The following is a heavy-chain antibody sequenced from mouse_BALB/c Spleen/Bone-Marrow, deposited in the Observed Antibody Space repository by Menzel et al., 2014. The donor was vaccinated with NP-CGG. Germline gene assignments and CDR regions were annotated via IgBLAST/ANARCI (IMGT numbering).Heavy chain of an antibody. J-gene: IGHJ4*01. CDR3: ARYDDGYYSNYAMDY. CDR1: GFTFSSFG. D-gene: IGHD2-3*01. V-gene: IGHV5-17*02. Sequence: EVHLVESGGGLVQPGGSRKLSCAASGFTFSSFGMHWVRQAPEKGLEWVAYISSGSSTIYYADTVKGRFAISRDNPKNTLFLQMTSLRSEDTAMYYCARYDDGYYSNYAMDYWGQGTLVTVSS. CDR2: ISSGSSTI.